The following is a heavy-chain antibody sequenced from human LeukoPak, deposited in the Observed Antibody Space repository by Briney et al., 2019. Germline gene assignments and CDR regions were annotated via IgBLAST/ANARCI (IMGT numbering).Heavy chain of an antibody. CDR1: GGSVSSGSYY. J-gene: IGHJ4*02. Sequence: SETLSLTCTVSGGSVSSGSYYWSWIRQPPGKGLEWIGYIYYSGSTNYNPSLKSRVTIPIDTSKNQFSLKLSSVTAADTAVYYCARDRVRGSSNPYFDYWGQGTLVTVSS. D-gene: IGHD1-26*01. CDR2: IYYSGST. CDR3: ARDRVRGSSNPYFDY. V-gene: IGHV4-61*01.